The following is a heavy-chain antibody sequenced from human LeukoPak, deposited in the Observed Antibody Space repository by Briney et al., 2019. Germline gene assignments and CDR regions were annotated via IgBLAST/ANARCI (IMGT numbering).Heavy chain of an antibody. V-gene: IGHV1-69*13. D-gene: IGHD3-22*01. CDR2: IIPLFGTA. CDR3: AREWNYESNGYFYYY. J-gene: IGHJ4*02. Sequence: ASVKVSCKASGYTFTSYAMNWVRQAPGQGLEWMGGIIPLFGTANYAQKFQGRVTITADESTSTAYLELSRLRFEDTAVYYCAREWNYESNGYFYYYWGQGTLVTVSS. CDR1: GYTFTSYA.